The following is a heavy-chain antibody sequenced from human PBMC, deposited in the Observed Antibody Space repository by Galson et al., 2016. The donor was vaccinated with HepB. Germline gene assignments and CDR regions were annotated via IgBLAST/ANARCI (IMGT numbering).Heavy chain of an antibody. CDR2: ITGSGGST. CDR1: GFTFSSYA. V-gene: IGHV3-23*01. Sequence: SLRLSCAASGFTFSSYAMSWVRQAPGKGLEWVSAITGSGGSTFYADSVTGRFTISRDNSRNSLYLQMNSLRADDTAVYYCAKLGGTFDRGADWDYWGQGSLVTVSS. J-gene: IGHJ4*02. CDR3: AKLGGTFDRGADWDY. D-gene: IGHD3-9*01.